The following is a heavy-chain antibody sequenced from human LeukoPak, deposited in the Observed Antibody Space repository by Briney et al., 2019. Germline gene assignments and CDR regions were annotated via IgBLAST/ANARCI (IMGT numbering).Heavy chain of an antibody. CDR2: ISSSGSTI. Sequence: GGSLRLSCAASGFTFNGYYMSWIRQAPGKGLEWISYISSSGSTIYYADSVKGRFTISRDNAKNSLYLQMNSLRAEDTAVYYCARDERFAAASDYWGQGTLVTVSS. CDR1: GFTFNGYY. CDR3: ARDERFAAASDY. J-gene: IGHJ4*02. V-gene: IGHV3-11*01. D-gene: IGHD6-13*01.